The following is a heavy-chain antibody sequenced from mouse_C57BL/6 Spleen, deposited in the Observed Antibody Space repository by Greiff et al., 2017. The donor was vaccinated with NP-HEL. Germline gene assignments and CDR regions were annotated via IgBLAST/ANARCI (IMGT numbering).Heavy chain of an antibody. D-gene: IGHD1-1*01. V-gene: IGHV14-1*01. Sequence: VQLQQSGAELVRPGASVKLSCTASGFNIKDYYMHGVKQRPEQGLEWIGRIDPEDGDTEFAPKFQGKATMTADTSSNTAYLQLSSLTAEDTAVYYCTYYGSSHWYFDVWGTGTTVTVSS. CDR1: GFNIKDYY. CDR3: TYYGSSHWYFDV. CDR2: IDPEDGDT. J-gene: IGHJ1*03.